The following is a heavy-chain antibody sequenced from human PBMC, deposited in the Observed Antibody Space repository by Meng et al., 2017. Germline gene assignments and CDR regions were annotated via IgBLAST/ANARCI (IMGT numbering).Heavy chain of an antibody. CDR2: ISYDGSNK. Sequence: GGLVGVGGGVVQPGRSLRLSCAASGFTFSSYAMHWVGQAPGKGLEWVAVISYDGSNKYYADSVKGRFTISRDNSKNTLYLQMNSLRAEDTAVYYCASMGYWGQGTLVTVSS. J-gene: IGHJ4*02. CDR3: ASMGY. V-gene: IGHV3-30*01. D-gene: IGHD3-10*01. CDR1: GFTFSSYA.